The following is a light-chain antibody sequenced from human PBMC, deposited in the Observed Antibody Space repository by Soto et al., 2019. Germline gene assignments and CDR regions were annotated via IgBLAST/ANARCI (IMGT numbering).Light chain of an antibody. CDR3: QLYGISPH. J-gene: IGKJ5*01. CDR1: QSRGSNF. CDR2: ASS. V-gene: IGKV3-20*01. Sequence: EIVLTQSPGTLSLSPLEIATLSFKTSQSRGSNFLAWYQHKPGQAPRLLIYASSNRATGIPDRFSGSASGTDFTLTINRLETEDFAVYYCQLYGISPHFGQGTRLEIK.